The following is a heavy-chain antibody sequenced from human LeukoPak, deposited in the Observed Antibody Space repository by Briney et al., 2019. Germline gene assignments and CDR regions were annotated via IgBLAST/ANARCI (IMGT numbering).Heavy chain of an antibody. Sequence: GGSLRLSCAASAFTFSSHWMNWVRQAPGKGLEWVANIKQDGSEKYYVESVKGRFTISRDNAKNSLYLQMNGLRAEDTAVYYCARARYLDSWGQGTLVTVSS. CDR2: IKQDGSEK. CDR3: ARARYLDS. CDR1: AFTFSSHW. J-gene: IGHJ4*02. V-gene: IGHV3-7*01.